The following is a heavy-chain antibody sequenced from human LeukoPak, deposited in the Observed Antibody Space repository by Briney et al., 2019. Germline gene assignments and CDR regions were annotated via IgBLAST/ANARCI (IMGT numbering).Heavy chain of an antibody. Sequence: GESLRISCKGSGYGFTSYWISWVRQMPGKGLEWMGRIDPSDSYTNYSPSFQGHVTISADKSISTAYLQWSSLKASDTAMYYCARTYYDILTGYSSYYFDYWGQGTLVTVSS. CDR2: IDPSDSYT. J-gene: IGHJ4*02. CDR1: GYGFTSYW. CDR3: ARTYYDILTGYSSYYFDY. V-gene: IGHV5-10-1*01. D-gene: IGHD3-9*01.